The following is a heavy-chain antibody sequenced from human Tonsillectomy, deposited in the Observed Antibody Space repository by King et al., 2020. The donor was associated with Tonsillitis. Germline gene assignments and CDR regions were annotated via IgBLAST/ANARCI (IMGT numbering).Heavy chain of an antibody. V-gene: IGHV3-30*18. CDR2: ISYDGSHK. CDR1: GFTFSSYG. Sequence: VQLVESGGGVVQPGRSLRLSCAASGFTFSSYGMNWVRQAPGKGLEWVAVISYDGSHKYYADSVKGRFTISRDNSKNTLYLQMNSLRAEDTAVYYCAKDQGDRGAFYYCYGMDVWGQGTTVTVSS. CDR3: AKDQGDRGAFYYCYGMDV. J-gene: IGHJ6*02. D-gene: IGHD3-22*01.